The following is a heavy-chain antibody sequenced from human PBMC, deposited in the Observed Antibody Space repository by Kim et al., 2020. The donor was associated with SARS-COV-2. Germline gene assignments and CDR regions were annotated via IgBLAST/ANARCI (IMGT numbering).Heavy chain of an antibody. D-gene: IGHD3-3*01. V-gene: IGHV3-11*01. CDR3: ARADYDFWSGYRAFDY. CDR1: GFTFSDYY. Sequence: GGSLRLSCAASGFTFSDYYMSWIRQAPGKGLEWVSYISSSGSTIYYADSVKGRFTISRDNAKNSLYLQMNSLRAEDTAVYYCARADYDFWSGYRAFDYWGQGTLVTVSS. J-gene: IGHJ4*02. CDR2: ISSSGSTI.